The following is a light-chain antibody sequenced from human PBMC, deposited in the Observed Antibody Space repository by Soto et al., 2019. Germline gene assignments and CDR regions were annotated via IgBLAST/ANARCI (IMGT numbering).Light chain of an antibody. Sequence: DIQMTQSPSTLSASVGDRVTITCRASQSISSLLAWYQQKPGKAPKLLIYKASSLESGVPSRLSGSGSGTEFPLTISSLKPDDSATYYCQQYNSYWTFGQGTKVDIK. V-gene: IGKV1-5*03. J-gene: IGKJ1*01. CDR1: QSISSL. CDR3: QQYNSYWT. CDR2: KAS.